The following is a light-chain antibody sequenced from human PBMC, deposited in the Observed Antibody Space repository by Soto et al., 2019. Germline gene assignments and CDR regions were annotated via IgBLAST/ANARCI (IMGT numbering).Light chain of an antibody. J-gene: IGKJ1*01. Sequence: EIVMTQSPATLSVSPGERATLSCRASQSVSSNLAWYQLKPGQAPRLLIFGASSRATGIPARFSGSGSGTEFTLPISSLQSEDFAVYYCQQYNNWPRTFGQGTKVEIK. CDR2: GAS. CDR1: QSVSSN. CDR3: QQYNNWPRT. V-gene: IGKV3-15*01.